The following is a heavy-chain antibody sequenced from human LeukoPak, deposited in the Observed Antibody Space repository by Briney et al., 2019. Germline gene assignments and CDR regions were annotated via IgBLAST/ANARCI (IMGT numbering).Heavy chain of an antibody. V-gene: IGHV3-23*01. J-gene: IGHJ4*02. Sequence: HPGGSLRLSCAASGFTFSSYAMSWVRQAPGKGLEWVSAISGSGGSTYYADSVKGRFTISRDNSKNTLYLQMNSLRAEDTALYYCARARPYYYDSSGYYSHYFDYWGQGTLVTVSS. D-gene: IGHD3-22*01. CDR1: GFTFSSYA. CDR3: ARARPYYYDSSGYYSHYFDY. CDR2: ISGSGGST.